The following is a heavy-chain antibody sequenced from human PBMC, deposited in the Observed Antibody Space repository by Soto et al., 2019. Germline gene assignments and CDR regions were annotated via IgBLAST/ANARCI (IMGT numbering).Heavy chain of an antibody. CDR2: ISAYNGNT. J-gene: IGHJ6*02. V-gene: IGHV1-18*01. CDR1: GYTFTSYG. CDR3: ARDAGYYDGSGSYYTYYGMDV. Sequence: QVQLVQSGAEVKKPGASVKVSCKASGYTFTSYGISWVRQAPGQGLEWMGWISAYNGNTNYAQKLQGRVTMTTDTSTSTAYMELRRLRSDDTAVYYCARDAGYYDGSGSYYTYYGMDVWGQGTTVTVSS. D-gene: IGHD3-10*01.